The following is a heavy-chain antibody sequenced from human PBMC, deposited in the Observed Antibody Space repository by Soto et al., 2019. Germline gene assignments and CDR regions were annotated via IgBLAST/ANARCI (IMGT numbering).Heavy chain of an antibody. CDR1: GGTFSSFD. D-gene: IGHD2-15*01. CDR3: ARSGPYCNCGSCYFQY. J-gene: IGHJ1*01. Sequence: QVQLVQSGAEVKKPGSSVKVSCKVSGGTFSSFDISWLRQAPGQRLEWMGGIIPAFGPANYAPKFQGTVSITADDSATTVYIELSSLRSDDTGVYYCARSGPYCNCGSCYFQYWGQGTLVTVSS. V-gene: IGHV1-69*01. CDR2: IIPAFGPA.